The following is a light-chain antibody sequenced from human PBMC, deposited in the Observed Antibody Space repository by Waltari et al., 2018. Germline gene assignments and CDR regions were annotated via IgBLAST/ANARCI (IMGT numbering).Light chain of an antibody. V-gene: IGLV4-69*01. J-gene: IGLJ3*02. CDR3: QTGGHGIWV. CDR2: VNSDGTP. Sequence: QLVLTQSPSASTSLGASARRTCTLDMGHSSNLLAWHQQQPEEGPRYLMKVNSDGTPRKGDEIPDLFSGSGSGAERYLAISSVQCEDEADYNCQTGGHGIWVFGGGPKLPVL. CDR1: MGHSSNL.